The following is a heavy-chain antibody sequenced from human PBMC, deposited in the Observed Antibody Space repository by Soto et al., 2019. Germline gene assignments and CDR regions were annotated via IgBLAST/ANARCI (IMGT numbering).Heavy chain of an antibody. D-gene: IGHD6-19*01. CDR1: GFTFTSDI. CDR3: ARGAALAGKLDL. J-gene: IGHJ4*02. Sequence: GGSLRLSCEASGFTFTSDIMTWVRQAPGKGLEWVSSISSHGRDIFYADSVKGRFTISRDNAKDSLHLQMNSLTGEDSAVYYCARGAALAGKLDLWGQGTLVTVSS. CDR2: ISSHGRDI. V-gene: IGHV3-21*06.